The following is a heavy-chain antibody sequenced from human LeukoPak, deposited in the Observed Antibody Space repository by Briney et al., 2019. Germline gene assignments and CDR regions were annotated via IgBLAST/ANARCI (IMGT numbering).Heavy chain of an antibody. CDR3: AREAAVVRGVDTWFDP. J-gene: IGHJ5*02. CDR1: GGSISSYY. V-gene: IGHV4-59*01. Sequence: SETLSLTCTVSGGSISSYYWSWIRQPPGKGLEWIGYIYYSGCTNYNPSLKSRVTISVDTSKNQFSLKLSSVTAADTAVYYCAREAAVVRGVDTWFDPWGQGTLVTVSS. CDR2: IYYSGCT. D-gene: IGHD3-10*01.